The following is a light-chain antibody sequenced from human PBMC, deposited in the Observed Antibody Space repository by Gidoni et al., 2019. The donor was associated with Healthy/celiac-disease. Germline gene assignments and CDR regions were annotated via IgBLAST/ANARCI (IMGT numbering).Light chain of an antibody. CDR1: VLAKKY. CDR3: YSAADNNLV. J-gene: IGLJ3*02. CDR2: KDS. V-gene: IGLV3-27*01. Sequence: SFDLTQPSSVSVSPGQTARITSSGDVLAKKYARWFQQKPGQAPGLVIYKDSERPSGIPERFSGSSSGTTVTLTISGAQVEDEADYYCYSAADNNLVFGGGTKLTVL.